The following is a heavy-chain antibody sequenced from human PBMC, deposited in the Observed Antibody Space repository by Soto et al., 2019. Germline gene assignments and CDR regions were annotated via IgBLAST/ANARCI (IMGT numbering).Heavy chain of an antibody. D-gene: IGHD1-26*01. CDR3: TRISLVGATGGRYFDY. CDR2: IKNKANSYTT. Sequence: VQLVESGGGLVQPGGSLRLSCAASGFIFSDHYMYWVRQAPGKGLEWVGRIKNKANSYTTEYAGSVKGRFTISRDDSKNSLYLQMNSLKTEDTAVYYCTRISLVGATGGRYFDYWGQGTLLTVSS. J-gene: IGHJ4*02. CDR1: GFIFSDHY. V-gene: IGHV3-72*01.